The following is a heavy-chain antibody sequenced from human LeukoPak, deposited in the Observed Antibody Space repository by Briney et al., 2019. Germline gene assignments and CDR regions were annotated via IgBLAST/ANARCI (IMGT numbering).Heavy chain of an antibody. CDR3: ARIKPYYDFWGGYYIRGPFDY. CDR1: GYTFTSYD. Sequence: ASVKVSCKASGYTFTSYDINWVRQATGQGLEWMGWMNPNSGNTGYAQKFQGRVTMTRNTSISTAYMELSSLRSEDTAVYYCARIKPYYDFWGGYYIRGPFDYWGQGTLVTVSS. D-gene: IGHD3-3*01. CDR2: MNPNSGNT. J-gene: IGHJ4*02. V-gene: IGHV1-8*01.